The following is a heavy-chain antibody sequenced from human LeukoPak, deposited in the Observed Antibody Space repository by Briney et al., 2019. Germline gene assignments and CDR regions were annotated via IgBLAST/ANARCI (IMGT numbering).Heavy chain of an antibody. CDR3: AKDHKGIDARPSVFDY. J-gene: IGHJ4*02. D-gene: IGHD2-15*01. V-gene: IGHV3-23*01. Sequence: GGSLRLSCAASGFTFSSYAMSWVRQAPGKGLEWVSSISGSGGSTYYADSVKGRFTISRENPKNTLYLQMNSLRAEDTVVYYCAKDHKGIDARPSVFDYWGQGTLVTVSS. CDR2: ISGSGGST. CDR1: GFTFSSYA.